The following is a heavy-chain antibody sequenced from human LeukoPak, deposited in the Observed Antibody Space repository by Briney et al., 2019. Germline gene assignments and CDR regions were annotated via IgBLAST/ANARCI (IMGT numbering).Heavy chain of an antibody. V-gene: IGHV3-30*18. D-gene: IGHD6-19*01. CDR2: ISYDGSNK. Sequence: PGGSLRLSCAASGFTFSSYGMHWVRQAPGKGLEWVAVISYDGSNKYYAGSVKGRFTISRDNSKNTLYLQMNSLRAEDTAVYYCAKDRISGWNVFDYWGQGTLVTVSS. J-gene: IGHJ4*02. CDR1: GFTFSSYG. CDR3: AKDRISGWNVFDY.